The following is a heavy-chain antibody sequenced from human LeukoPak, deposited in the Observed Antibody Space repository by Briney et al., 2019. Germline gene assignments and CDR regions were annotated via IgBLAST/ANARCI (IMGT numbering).Heavy chain of an antibody. Sequence: ASVKVSCKASGYTFTSYYMHWVRQAPGQGLEWMGIINPSGGSTSYAQKFQGRVTMTRDTSTSTVYMELSSLRSDDTAVYYCARDLLPRGFDYWGQGTLVTVSS. V-gene: IGHV1-46*01. CDR1: GYTFTSYY. J-gene: IGHJ4*02. CDR2: INPSGGST. D-gene: IGHD1-26*01. CDR3: ARDLLPRGFDY.